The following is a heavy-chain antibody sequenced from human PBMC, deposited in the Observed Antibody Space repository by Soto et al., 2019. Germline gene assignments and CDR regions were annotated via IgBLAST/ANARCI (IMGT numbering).Heavy chain of an antibody. J-gene: IGHJ4*02. CDR3: ARSIVVVTALDY. CDR2: IIPIFGTA. V-gene: IGHV1-69*05. D-gene: IGHD2-21*02. Sequence: SVKGSCKASGYTFTSYGISWVRQAPGQGLEWMGGIIPIFGTANYAQKFQGRVTITRDTSASTAYMEPSSLRSEDTAVYYCARSIVVVTALDYWGQGTLVTVSS. CDR1: GYTFTSYG.